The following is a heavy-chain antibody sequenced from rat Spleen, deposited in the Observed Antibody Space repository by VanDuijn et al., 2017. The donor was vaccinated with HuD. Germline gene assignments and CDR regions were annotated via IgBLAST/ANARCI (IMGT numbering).Heavy chain of an antibody. J-gene: IGHJ4*01. V-gene: IGHV5-29*01. CDR1: GFTFKNYA. CDR2: IIYDGSRT. D-gene: IGHD1-5*01. Sequence: EVQLVESGGGLVQPGRSLKLSCAASGFTFKNYAMAWVRQAPTKGLEWVATIIYDGSRTYYRDSVKGRFTISRDNAKSTLYLQMNSLTSEDTATYYCARPDNNYYVMDAWGQGTSVTVSS. CDR3: ARPDNNYYVMDA.